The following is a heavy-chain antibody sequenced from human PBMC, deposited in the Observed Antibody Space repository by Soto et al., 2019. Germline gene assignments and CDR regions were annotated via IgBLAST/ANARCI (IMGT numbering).Heavy chain of an antibody. Sequence: QVQLVESGGGVVQPGRSLRLSCAASGFTFSSYGMHWVRQAPGKGLEWVAVIWYDGSNKYYADYVKGRFTISRDNSKNTLYLQMNSLRAEDTAVYYCARGSEEYCISTSCSPVYYWGQGTLVTDSA. CDR3: ARGSEEYCISTSCSPVYY. CDR2: IWYDGSNK. D-gene: IGHD2-2*01. J-gene: IGHJ4*02. CDR1: GFTFSSYG. V-gene: IGHV3-33*01.